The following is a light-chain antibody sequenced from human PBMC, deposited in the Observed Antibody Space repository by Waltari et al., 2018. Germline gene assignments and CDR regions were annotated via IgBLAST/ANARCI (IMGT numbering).Light chain of an antibody. J-gene: IGLJ3*02. CDR3: QTGGHGTWV. Sequence: QLVRTQSPSASASLGASVKLTCTLSSGHSSNVIAWHQQQPEKGPRFLMKVNSDGSHSKGDEIPDRFSGSSSGAERYLTISSLQSEDEADDYCQTGGHGTWVFGGGTKLTVL. CDR1: SGHSSNV. V-gene: IGLV4-69*02. CDR2: VNSDGSH.